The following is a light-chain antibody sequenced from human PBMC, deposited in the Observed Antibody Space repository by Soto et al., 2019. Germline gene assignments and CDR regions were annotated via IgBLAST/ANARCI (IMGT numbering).Light chain of an antibody. V-gene: IGKV3-20*01. CDR2: GAS. J-gene: IGKJ4*01. CDR3: QQYGGSPRVT. Sequence: EMVLTQSPGTLSLSPGERATLSCRASQSVSSNYLAWYQQKPGQAPRLLIHGASSRATGIPDRFIGSGSGTDFNLTISRLEPEDFAVYYCQQYGGSPRVTFGGGTKVEIK. CDR1: QSVSSNY.